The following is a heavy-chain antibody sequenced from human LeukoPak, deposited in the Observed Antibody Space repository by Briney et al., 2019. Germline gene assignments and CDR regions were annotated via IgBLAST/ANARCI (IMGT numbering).Heavy chain of an antibody. V-gene: IGHV3-7*01. J-gene: IGHJ6*03. D-gene: IGHD5-12*01. CDR1: GFTFSDYW. CDR3: ARRGYDRYYYYCYMDV. CDR2: INRGGNEV. Sequence: GGSLRLSCAASGFTFSDYWMTWVRQVPGKGLEWVANINRGGNEVHYVDSVKGRFTISRDNAKNSLYLQMNSLRAEDTAVYYCARRGYDRYYYYCYMDVWGKGTTVTVSS.